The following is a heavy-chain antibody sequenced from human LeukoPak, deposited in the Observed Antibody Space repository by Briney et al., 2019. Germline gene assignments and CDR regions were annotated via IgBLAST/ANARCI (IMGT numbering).Heavy chain of an antibody. J-gene: IGHJ6*02. CDR2: ISSSGSTI. V-gene: IGHV3-11*01. D-gene: IGHD6-13*01. CDR1: GFTFSDYY. CDR3: ARSSSSHYYYYGMDV. Sequence: GGSLRLSCAASGFTFSDYYMSWIRQAPGKGLEWVSYISSSGSTIYYADSVKGRVTISRDNAKNSLYLQMNSLRAEDTAVYYCARSSSSHYYYYGMDVWGQGTTVTVSS.